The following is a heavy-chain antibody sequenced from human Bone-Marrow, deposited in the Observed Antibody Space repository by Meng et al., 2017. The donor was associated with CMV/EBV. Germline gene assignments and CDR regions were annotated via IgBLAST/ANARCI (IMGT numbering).Heavy chain of an antibody. V-gene: IGHV3-48*03. Sequence: GESLKISCEASGFAFSKYEMNWVRQAPGKGLEWLSYISSSGATIYYADSVKGRFTISRDNAKNSVYLQMNSLRGDDTAVYYCARAKGCSSTSCYHIDYYYGMDVWGQGTTVTVSS. CDR1: GFAFSKYE. CDR2: ISSSGATI. D-gene: IGHD2-2*01. CDR3: ARAKGCSSTSCYHIDYYYGMDV. J-gene: IGHJ6*02.